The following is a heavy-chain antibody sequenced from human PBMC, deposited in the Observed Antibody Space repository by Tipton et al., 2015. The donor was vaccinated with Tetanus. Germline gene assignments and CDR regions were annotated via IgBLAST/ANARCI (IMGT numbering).Heavy chain of an antibody. CDR3: ARVQLSSSFLKYNWLDP. D-gene: IGHD3-3*02. J-gene: IGHJ5*02. CDR1: GYNFVNFG. CDR2: ISAYNGKT. Sequence: QLVQSGAEVKEPGASVKVSCKASGYNFVNFGISWVRQAPGQGLEWMGWISAYNGKTKYAQRLQGRVTMTTDRSASTAYMDLRRLRADDTAVYYCARVQLSSSFLKYNWLDPWGQGTLVTVAS. V-gene: IGHV1-18*01.